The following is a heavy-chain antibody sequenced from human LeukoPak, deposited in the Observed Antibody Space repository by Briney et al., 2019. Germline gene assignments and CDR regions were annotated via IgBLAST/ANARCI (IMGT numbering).Heavy chain of an antibody. CDR3: AREIATVTTGLYYYYGMDV. V-gene: IGHV3-72*01. Sequence: GGSLRLSCAASGFTFSSYAMDWVRQAPGKGLEWVGRTRNKANSYTTEYAASVKGRFTISRDDSKNSLYLQMNSLKTEDTAVYYCAREIATVTTGLYYYYGMDVWGQGTTVTVSS. J-gene: IGHJ6*02. CDR1: GFTFSSYA. CDR2: TRNKANSYTT. D-gene: IGHD4-17*01.